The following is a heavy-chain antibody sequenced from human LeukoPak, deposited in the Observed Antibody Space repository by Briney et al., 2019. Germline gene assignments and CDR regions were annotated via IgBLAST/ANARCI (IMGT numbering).Heavy chain of an antibody. CDR3: ARQPAGYSYGAGAFDI. CDR2: INATGVNT. J-gene: IGHJ3*02. V-gene: IGHV3-23*01. Sequence: GGSLRPSCTTSGFGSKNYAMSWVRLAPGKELEWVSIINATGVNTYYADSVKGRFTISRDNSKNTLYLQMNSLRAEDTAVYYCARQPAGYSYGAGAFDIWGQGTMVTVSS. CDR1: GFGSKNYA. D-gene: IGHD5-18*01.